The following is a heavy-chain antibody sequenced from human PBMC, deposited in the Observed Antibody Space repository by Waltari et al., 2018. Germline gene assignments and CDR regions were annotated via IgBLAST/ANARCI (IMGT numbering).Heavy chain of an antibody. D-gene: IGHD4-17*01. CDR3: ALLEGMTTKYGMDV. CDR1: GYSISSGYY. Sequence: QVQLQESGPGLVKPSETLSLTCAVSGYSISSGYYWGWIRQPPGKGLEWIGSIYHSGSTYYNPSLKSRVTISVDTYKNQFSLKLSSVTAADTAVYYCALLEGMTTKYGMDVWGQGTTVTVSS. V-gene: IGHV4-38-2*01. CDR2: IYHSGST. J-gene: IGHJ6*02.